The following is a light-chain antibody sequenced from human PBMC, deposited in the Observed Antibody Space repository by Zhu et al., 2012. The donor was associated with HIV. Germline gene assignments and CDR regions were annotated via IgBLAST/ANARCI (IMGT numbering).Light chain of an antibody. V-gene: IGKV3D-15*01. CDR2: GTS. CDR1: QSVSTN. Sequence: EIVMTQSPGTLSVSPGERVTLSCRASQSVSTNVTWYQHKPGQAPRLLIYGTSTRAAGTPARFIGSGSGTEFTLTISSLQSEDYAVYYCQQSNNWPLTFGQGTRLEI. CDR3: QQSNNWPLT. J-gene: IGKJ5*01.